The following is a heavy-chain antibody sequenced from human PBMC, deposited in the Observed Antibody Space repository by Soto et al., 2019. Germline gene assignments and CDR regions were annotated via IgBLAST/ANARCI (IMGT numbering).Heavy chain of an antibody. D-gene: IGHD1-20*01. CDR3: ARITGRHLDY. J-gene: IGHJ4*02. CDR1: SGSISVTNVF. V-gene: IGHV4-39*01. CDR2: IDYSGTA. Sequence: SETLSLTCTVSSGSISVTNVFWGWVRQPPGKGLEWIGNIDYSGTAYFSPSLAIRVTFHVDTSKNQFSLTLYSVTAADTAVYYCARITGRHLDYWGQGILVTVSS.